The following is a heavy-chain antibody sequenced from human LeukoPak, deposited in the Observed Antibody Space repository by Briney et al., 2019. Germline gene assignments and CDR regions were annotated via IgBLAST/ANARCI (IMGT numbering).Heavy chain of an antibody. CDR3: ARERMAVAGTNWFDP. D-gene: IGHD6-19*01. Sequence: SETLSLTCTVSGGSISSSSYYWGWIRQPPGKGLEWIGSIYYSGSTYYNPSLKSRVTMSVDTSKNQFSLKLSSVTAADTAVYYCARERMAVAGTNWFDPWGQGTLVTVSS. V-gene: IGHV4-39*02. J-gene: IGHJ5*02. CDR1: GGSISSSSYY. CDR2: IYYSGST.